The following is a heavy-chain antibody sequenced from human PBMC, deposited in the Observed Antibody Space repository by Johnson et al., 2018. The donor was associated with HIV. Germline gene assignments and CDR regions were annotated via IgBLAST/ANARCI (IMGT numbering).Heavy chain of an antibody. CDR1: GFTFSSYA. D-gene: IGHD6-13*01. Sequence: QVQLVESGGGLVQPGGSLRLSCAASGFTFSSYAMHWVRQAPGKGLEWVAVIWYDGSNTYYADSVKGRFTISRDNSKNTLYLQMNTVRAEDTAVYYCAKDWAYSSSWYDEGLAFDIWGQGTMVTVSS. J-gene: IGHJ3*02. CDR2: IWYDGSNT. CDR3: AKDWAYSSSWYDEGLAFDI. V-gene: IGHV3-30-3*02.